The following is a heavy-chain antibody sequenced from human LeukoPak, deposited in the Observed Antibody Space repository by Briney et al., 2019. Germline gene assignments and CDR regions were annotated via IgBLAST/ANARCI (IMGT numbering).Heavy chain of an antibody. CDR2: IVVGSGNT. Sequence: GVSVKVSCKASGFTFTSSAVQWVRQARGQRLEWIGWIVVGSGNTNYAQKFQERVTITRDMSTSTAYMELSSLRSDDTAVYYCARGAEAETSPLDFWGQGTPVTVSS. V-gene: IGHV1-58*01. D-gene: IGHD6-13*01. J-gene: IGHJ4*02. CDR1: GFTFTSSA. CDR3: ARGAEAETSPLDF.